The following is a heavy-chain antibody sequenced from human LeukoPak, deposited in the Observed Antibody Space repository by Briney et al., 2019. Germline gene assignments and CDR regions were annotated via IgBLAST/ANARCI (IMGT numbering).Heavy chain of an antibody. CDR3: ARVCTITMVRGVRLDVAYYFDY. CDR2: IYYSGST. CDR1: GGSISSSSYY. V-gene: IGHV4-39*01. J-gene: IGHJ4*02. Sequence: TETLSLTCTVSGGSISSSSYYWGWIRQPPGKGLEWIGSIYYSGSTYYNPSLKSRVTISVDTSKNQFSLKLSSVTAADTAVYYCARVCTITMVRGVRLDVAYYFDYWGQGTLVTVSS. D-gene: IGHD3-10*01.